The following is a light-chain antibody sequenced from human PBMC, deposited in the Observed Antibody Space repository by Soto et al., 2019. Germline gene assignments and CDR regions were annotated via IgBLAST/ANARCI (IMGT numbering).Light chain of an antibody. CDR3: QYYGASPPFT. CDR2: DAF. CDR1: QSVSYTF. V-gene: IGKV3-20*01. J-gene: IGKJ3*01. Sequence: EIVLTQSPGTLSLSPGERATLSCRASQSVSYTFLAWYQQKPGQAPRLLIHDAFSRATGIPDRFGGSGSGTDFTLTISRLEPEDFAVYYCQYYGASPPFTFGPGTKVDIK.